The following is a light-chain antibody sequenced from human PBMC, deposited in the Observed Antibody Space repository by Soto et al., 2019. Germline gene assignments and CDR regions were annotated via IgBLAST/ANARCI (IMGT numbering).Light chain of an antibody. CDR2: DVS. J-gene: IGLJ1*01. CDR1: SSDVGSYNY. CDR3: TSYPSSSTYV. V-gene: IGLV2-14*03. Sequence: QSALTQPASVSGSPGQSITIFCTGTSSDVGSYNYVSWYQQHPGRAPKLMIYDVSSRPSGVSNRFSGSKSGNTASLTISGLQAEDEADYFCTSYPSSSTYVFGTGTKVTVL.